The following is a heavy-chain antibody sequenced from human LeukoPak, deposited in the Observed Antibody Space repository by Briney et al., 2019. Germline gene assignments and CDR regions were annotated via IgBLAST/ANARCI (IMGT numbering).Heavy chain of an antibody. CDR1: GYTFTSYG. CDR3: ARGIVVVTVMHYYYYGMDV. J-gene: IGHJ6*02. D-gene: IGHD2-21*02. Sequence: SVKVSCKASGYTFTSYGISWVRQAPGQGLEWMGRIIPILGIANYAQKFQGRVTITADKSTSTAYMELSSLRSEDTAVYYCARGIVVVTVMHYYYYGMDVWGQGTTVTVSS. CDR2: IIPILGIA. V-gene: IGHV1-69*04.